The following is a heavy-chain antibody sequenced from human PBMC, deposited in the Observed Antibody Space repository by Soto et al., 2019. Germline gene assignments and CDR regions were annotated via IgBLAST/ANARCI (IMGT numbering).Heavy chain of an antibody. CDR2: ISSNGGTT. V-gene: IGHV3-64D*08. CDR3: VSVKGSSPR. J-gene: IGHJ4*02. CDR1: GFTFSSYA. Sequence: GGSLRLSCSASGFTFSSYAMNWVRQAPGKGLQYVSAISSNGGTTYYADSVKGRFTISRDNSKNTVYLQMSSLRYEDTAVYYFVSVKGSSPRWGQGTRVTVSS.